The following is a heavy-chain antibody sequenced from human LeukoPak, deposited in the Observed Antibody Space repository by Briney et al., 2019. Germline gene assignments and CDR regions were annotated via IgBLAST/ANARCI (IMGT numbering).Heavy chain of an antibody. CDR3: ARGDYYDN. Sequence: GGSLRLSCAASGFTFSTYWMHWVRQAPGKGLVWVSRIKSDGSSTSYADSVKGRFTISRDNAKNTLYLQMNSLRAEDTAVYYCARGDYYDNWGQGTLVTVSS. V-gene: IGHV3-74*01. J-gene: IGHJ4*02. CDR2: IKSDGSST. CDR1: GFTFSTYW.